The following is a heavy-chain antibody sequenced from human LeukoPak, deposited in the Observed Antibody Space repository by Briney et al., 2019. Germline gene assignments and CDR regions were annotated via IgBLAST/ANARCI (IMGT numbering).Heavy chain of an antibody. CDR2: IYREGST. V-gene: IGHV3-66*01. D-gene: IGHD6-13*01. J-gene: IGHJ4*02. CDR1: GFTVSTKY. CDR3: TTGHYSRTL. Sequence: GGSLRLSCAVSGFTVSTKYMSWVRQAPGKGLEWVSVIYREGSTYYADSVKRRFTISRDNSKKTLYLQMNSLRAEDTAVYYCTTGHYSRTLGGQGTLVIVSS.